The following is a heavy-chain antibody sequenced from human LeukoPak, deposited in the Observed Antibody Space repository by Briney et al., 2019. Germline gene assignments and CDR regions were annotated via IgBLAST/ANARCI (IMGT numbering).Heavy chain of an antibody. J-gene: IGHJ4*02. CDR1: GFTFSSYW. V-gene: IGHV3-74*01. CDR3: VRESGAAADY. CDR2: INSDESTT. D-gene: IGHD6-13*01. Sequence: GGSLRLSCEASGFTFSSYWMHWVRQAPGKGLVWVSRINSDESTTNYADSVKGRFTISRDNAKNTLYLQMDSLRAEDTAVYYCVRESGAAADYWGQGTLVTVSS.